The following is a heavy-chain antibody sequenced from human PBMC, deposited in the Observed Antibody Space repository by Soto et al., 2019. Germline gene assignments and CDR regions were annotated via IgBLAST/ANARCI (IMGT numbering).Heavy chain of an antibody. J-gene: IGHJ6*02. CDR3: AKDTGYSSGWSYYYYGMDV. CDR2: ISWDGGST. CDR1: GFTFDDYT. V-gene: IGHV3-43*01. Sequence: GGSLRLSCAASGFTFDDYTMHWVRQAPGKGLEWVSLISWDGGSTYYADSVKGRFTISRDNSKNSLYLQMNSLRTEDTALYYCAKDTGYSSGWSYYYYGMDVWGQGTTVTVSS. D-gene: IGHD6-19*01.